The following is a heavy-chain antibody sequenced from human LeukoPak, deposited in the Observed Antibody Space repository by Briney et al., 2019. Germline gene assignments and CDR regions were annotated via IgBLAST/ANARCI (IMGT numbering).Heavy chain of an antibody. J-gene: IGHJ4*02. Sequence: PSETLSLTYTVSGGSISSGDYYWSWIRQPPGKGLEWIGYIYYSGTTYYNPSLRSRLTISVDTSKNQFSLKLSSVTAADTAVYYCARYGSGSNDYWGQGTLVTVFS. D-gene: IGHD3-10*01. CDR1: GGSISSGDYY. CDR3: ARYGSGSNDY. CDR2: IYYSGTT. V-gene: IGHV4-30-4*01.